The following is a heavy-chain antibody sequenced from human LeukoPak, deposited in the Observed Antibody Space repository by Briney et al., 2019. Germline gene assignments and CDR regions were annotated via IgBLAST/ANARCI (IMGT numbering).Heavy chain of an antibody. CDR2: IYHSGST. CDR1: GGSISSYY. CDR3: ARVRNSSGWYNYYYFDY. D-gene: IGHD6-19*01. Sequence: SETLSLTCTVSGGSISSYYWSWIRQPPGKGLEWIGEIYHSGSTNYNPSLKSRVTISVDKSKNQFSLKLSSVTAADTAVYYCARVRNSSGWYNYYYFDYWGQGTLVTVSS. J-gene: IGHJ4*02. V-gene: IGHV4-59*12.